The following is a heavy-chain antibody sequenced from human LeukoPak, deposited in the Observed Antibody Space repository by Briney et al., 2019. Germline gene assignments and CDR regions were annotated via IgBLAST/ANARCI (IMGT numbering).Heavy chain of an antibody. V-gene: IGHV4-39*01. CDR1: GGSISSSSHY. CDR3: ARAGYSYGTISYFDS. D-gene: IGHD5-18*01. CDR2: VST. J-gene: IGHJ4*02. Sequence: SETLSLTCTVSGGSISSSSHYWGWIRQPPGKGLEWIGVSTYYNPSLKNRVTISRDTSKNQFSLKLSSVTAADTAIYYCARAGYSYGTISYFDSWGQGTLVTVSS.